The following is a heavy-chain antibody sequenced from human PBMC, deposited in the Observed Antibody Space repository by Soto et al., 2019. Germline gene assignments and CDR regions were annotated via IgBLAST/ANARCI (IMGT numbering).Heavy chain of an antibody. Sequence: GASVKVSCKASGGTFSSYAISWVRQAPGQGLEWMGGIIPIFGTANYAQKFQGRVTITADESTSTAYMELSSLRSEDTAVYYCARGVTTVVTHYYYYGMDVWGQGTTVTVSS. D-gene: IGHD4-17*01. CDR2: IIPIFGTA. V-gene: IGHV1-69*13. CDR3: ARGVTTVVTHYYYYGMDV. J-gene: IGHJ6*02. CDR1: GGTFSSYA.